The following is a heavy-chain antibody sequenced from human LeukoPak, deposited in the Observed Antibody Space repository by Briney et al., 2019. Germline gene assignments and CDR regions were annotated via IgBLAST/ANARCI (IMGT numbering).Heavy chain of an antibody. D-gene: IGHD4/OR15-4a*01. Sequence: SETLSLTCTVSGGSISSYYWSWIRQPAGKGLEWIGRIYTSGSTNYNPSLKGRVTISVDTSKNQFSLKLSSVTAADTAVYYCARYRATTGFDPWGQGTLVTVSS. V-gene: IGHV4-4*07. CDR2: IYTSGST. J-gene: IGHJ5*02. CDR1: GGSISSYY. CDR3: ARYRATTGFDP.